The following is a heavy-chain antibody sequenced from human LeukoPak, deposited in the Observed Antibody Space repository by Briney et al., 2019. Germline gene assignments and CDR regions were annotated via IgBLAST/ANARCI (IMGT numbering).Heavy chain of an antibody. CDR2: IYYSGST. J-gene: IGHJ6*02. Sequence: PSETLSLTCAVYGGSFSGYYWSWIRQPPGKGLEWIGSIYYSGSTYYNPSLKSRVTISVDTSKNQFSLKLSSVTAADTAVYYCARQGYCSGGSCYSLYYYGMDVWGQGTTVTVSS. CDR3: ARQGYCSGGSCYSLYYYGMDV. V-gene: IGHV4-34*01. CDR1: GGSFSGYY. D-gene: IGHD2-15*01.